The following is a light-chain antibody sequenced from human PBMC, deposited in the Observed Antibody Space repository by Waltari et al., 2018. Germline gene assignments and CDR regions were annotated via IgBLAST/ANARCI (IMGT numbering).Light chain of an antibody. V-gene: IGLV3-25*03. Sequence: SYELTQPPSVSGSPGQTARITSSGEALQKHYDYWYQQKPGQAPVLGIYKDSERPSGIPERFSGSSSGTTVTLTISGVQAEDEADYYCQSADSSGTYVFGTGTKVTVL. CDR1: ALQKHY. CDR2: KDS. J-gene: IGLJ1*01. CDR3: QSADSSGTYV.